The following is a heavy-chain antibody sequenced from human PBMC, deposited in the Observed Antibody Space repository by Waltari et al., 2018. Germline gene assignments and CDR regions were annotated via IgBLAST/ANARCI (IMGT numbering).Heavy chain of an antibody. D-gene: IGHD5-18*01. Sequence: QVQLQQWGAGLLKPSETMSLTCAVYGGCFSGYYWSWIRQPPGKGLEWIGEVNHSGSPNYNPSLKSRVTISVDTSKNQFSLKLRSVTAADTAVYYCARVLVGYSYGRLDYWGQGTLVTVSS. CDR3: ARVLVGYSYGRLDY. J-gene: IGHJ4*02. V-gene: IGHV4-34*01. CDR2: VNHSGSP. CDR1: GGCFSGYY.